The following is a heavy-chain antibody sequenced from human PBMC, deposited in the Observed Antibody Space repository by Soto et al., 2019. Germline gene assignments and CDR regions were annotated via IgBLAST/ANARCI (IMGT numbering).Heavy chain of an antibody. CDR1: GVTFTCRG. Sequence: GASVEPSWKARGVTFTCRGLCSAQHYPEQRLEWMGWISAYNGNTNYAQKLQGRVTMTTDTSTSTAYMELRSLRSDDTAAYYCARLFTMVRGGLGTDAFDIWGHGTMVTVSS. D-gene: IGHD3-10*01. V-gene: IGHV1-18*01. CDR2: ISAYNGNT. J-gene: IGHJ3*02. CDR3: ARLFTMVRGGLGTDAFDI.